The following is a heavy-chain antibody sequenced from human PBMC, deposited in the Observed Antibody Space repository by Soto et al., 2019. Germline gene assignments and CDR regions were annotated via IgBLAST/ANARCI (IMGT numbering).Heavy chain of an antibody. J-gene: IGHJ6*02. CDR2: ISYDGSNK. V-gene: IGHV3-30*18. D-gene: IGHD3-10*01. Sequence: QVQLVESGGGVVQPGRSQRLSCAASGFTFSSYGMHWVRQAPGKGLEWVAVISYDGSNKYYADSVKGRFTISRDNSKNTLYLQMNSLRAEDTAVYYCAKAAYGSGSYLHYGMDVWGQGTTVTVSS. CDR3: AKAAYGSGSYLHYGMDV. CDR1: GFTFSSYG.